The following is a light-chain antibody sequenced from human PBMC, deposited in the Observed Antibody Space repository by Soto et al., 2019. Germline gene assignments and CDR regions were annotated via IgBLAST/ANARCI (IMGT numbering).Light chain of an antibody. Sequence: QSVLTQPASVSGSPGQSITISCTGTSSDVGGYNYVSWYQQHPGKAPKLMIYDVSNRPSGVSNRFSGSKSGNTASLTISGLQAEDEADCYCSSYTSSRGWVFGGGTKLTVL. J-gene: IGLJ3*02. CDR3: SSYTSSRGWV. CDR1: SSDVGGYNY. CDR2: DVS. V-gene: IGLV2-14*01.